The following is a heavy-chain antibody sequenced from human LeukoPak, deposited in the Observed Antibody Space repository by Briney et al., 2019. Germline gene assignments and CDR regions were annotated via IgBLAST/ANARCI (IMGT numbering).Heavy chain of an antibody. CDR1: GYIFTSYW. V-gene: IGHV5-51*01. J-gene: IGHJ4*02. CDR2: IYPGDSDT. Sequence: GESLKISCKASGYIFTSYWIGCVRQMPRKGLEWMGIIYPGDSDTRYSPSFEGQVSISGDKSISTAYLQWSSLRASDCAMYYCARLYGSGSYYPYYFDYWGQGTLVTVSS. CDR3: ARLYGSGSYYPYYFDY. D-gene: IGHD3-10*01.